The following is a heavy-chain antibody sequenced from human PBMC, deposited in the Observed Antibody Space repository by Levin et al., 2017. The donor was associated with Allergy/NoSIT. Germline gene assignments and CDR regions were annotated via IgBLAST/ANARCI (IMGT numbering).Heavy chain of an antibody. CDR3: ARVGYCSGGSCYYFDY. CDR2: IYYSGST. Sequence: SETLSLTCTVSGSSISSYYWSWIRQPPGKGLEWIGYIYYSGSTNYNPSLKSRVTISVDTSKNQFSLKLSSVTAADTAVYYCARVGYCSGGSCYYFDYWGQGTLVTVSS. D-gene: IGHD2-15*01. J-gene: IGHJ4*02. CDR1: GSSISSYY. V-gene: IGHV4-59*01.